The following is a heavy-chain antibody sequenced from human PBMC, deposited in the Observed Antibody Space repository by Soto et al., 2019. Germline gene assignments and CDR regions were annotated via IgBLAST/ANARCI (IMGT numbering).Heavy chain of an antibody. CDR3: ARTKCSGGSCYSWSLDY. Sequence: TLSLTCTVSGGSITTGGYYWSWIRQLPGKGLEWIGHRYYSESTYYNPSLKSRVSISLDTSKNQFSLKLSFVTAADTAMYYCARTKCSGGSCYSWSLDYWGQGTPVTVSS. CDR1: GGSITTGGYY. D-gene: IGHD2-15*01. V-gene: IGHV4-31*03. J-gene: IGHJ4*02. CDR2: RYYSEST.